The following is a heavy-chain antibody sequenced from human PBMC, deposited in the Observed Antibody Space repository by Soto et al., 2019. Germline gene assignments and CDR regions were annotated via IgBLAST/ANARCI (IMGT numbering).Heavy chain of an antibody. J-gene: IGHJ4*02. V-gene: IGHV4-30-2*01. D-gene: IGHD3-16*01. CDR3: AGERKGGGYFDY. CDR1: GGSISSDGYS. Sequence: PSETLSLTCAVSGGSISSDGYSWNWIRQPPGKGLEWIAYIYHSGTTYYNPSLKSRVTISVDRSKDQFSLKLTSVTAADTAVYFCAGERKGGGYFDYWGQGALVTVSS. CDR2: IYHSGTT.